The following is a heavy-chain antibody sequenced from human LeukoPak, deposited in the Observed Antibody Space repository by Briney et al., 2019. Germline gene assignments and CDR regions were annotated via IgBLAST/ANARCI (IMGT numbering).Heavy chain of an antibody. V-gene: IGHV1-18*01. D-gene: IGHD3-22*01. CDR3: ASPYYYESSGYPFGY. CDR1: GYTFTYYG. Sequence: ASVKVSCKASGYTFTYYGIIWVRQAPGQGLEWMGWISAYNGNTNYAQKLQGRVTMTTDTSTSTAYMELRSLRSDDTAVYYCASPYYYESSGYPFGYWGQGTLVTVSS. J-gene: IGHJ4*02. CDR2: ISAYNGNT.